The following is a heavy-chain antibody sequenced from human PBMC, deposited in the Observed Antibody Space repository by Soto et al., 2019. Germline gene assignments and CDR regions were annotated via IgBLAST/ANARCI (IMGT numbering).Heavy chain of an antibody. CDR1: GFTFSSYW. Sequence: EVQLVESGGGLVQPGGSLRLSCAASGFTFSSYWMHWVRQAPGKGLVWVSRINSDGSSTSYADSVKGRFTISRDNAKNTRYLERSSLRAEEPAVYYCASARWNFDWLQPATRFGPWGQGTLVTVSS. D-gene: IGHD3-9*01. J-gene: IGHJ5*02. CDR2: INSDGSST. CDR3: ASARWNFDWLQPATRFGP. V-gene: IGHV3-74*01.